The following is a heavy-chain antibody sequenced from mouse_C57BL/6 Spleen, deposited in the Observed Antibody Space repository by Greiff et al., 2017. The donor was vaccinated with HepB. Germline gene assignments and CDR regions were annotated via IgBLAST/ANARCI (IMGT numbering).Heavy chain of an antibody. V-gene: IGHV2-2*01. D-gene: IGHD1-1*01. Sequence: QVQLQQSGPGLVQPSQSLSITCTVSGFSLTSYGVHWVRQSPGKGLEWLGVIWSGGSTDYNAAFISRLSISKDNSKSQVFFKMNSLQADDTAIYYCASYYGSSYVEYAMDYWGQGTSVTVSS. CDR2: IWSGGST. CDR3: ASYYGSSYVEYAMDY. J-gene: IGHJ4*01. CDR1: GFSLTSYG.